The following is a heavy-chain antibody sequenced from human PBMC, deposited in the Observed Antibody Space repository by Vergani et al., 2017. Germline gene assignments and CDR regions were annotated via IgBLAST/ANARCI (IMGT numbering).Heavy chain of an antibody. V-gene: IGHV3-66*02. Sequence: VQLVESGGGLVKPGGSLRLSCAASGFTFSDYYMSWIRQAPGKGLEWVSVIYSGGSTYYADSVKGRFTISRDNSKNTLYLEMNSLIAEDTAVYYCARGGISLRFMDVWGKGTTVTVSS. J-gene: IGHJ6*04. D-gene: IGHD5-12*01. CDR3: ARGGISLRFMDV. CDR1: GFTFSDYY. CDR2: IYSGGST.